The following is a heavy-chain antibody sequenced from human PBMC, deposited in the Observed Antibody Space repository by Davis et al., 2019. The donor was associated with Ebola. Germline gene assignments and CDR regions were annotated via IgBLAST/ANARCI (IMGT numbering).Heavy chain of an antibody. Sequence: AASVKVSCKASGYTFTSYAISWVRQAPGQGLEWMGWISPCDGNTNYAQQFQGRVTITTDTSTSTAYMELRSLRSDDTAVYYCARGRDGYLHTHYFDYWGQGTLVTVSS. J-gene: IGHJ4*02. CDR2: ISPCDGNT. V-gene: IGHV1-18*01. CDR1: GYTFTSYA. D-gene: IGHD5-24*01. CDR3: ARGRDGYLHTHYFDY.